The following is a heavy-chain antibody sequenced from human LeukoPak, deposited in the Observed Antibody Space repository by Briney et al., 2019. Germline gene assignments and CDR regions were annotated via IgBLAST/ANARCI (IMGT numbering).Heavy chain of an antibody. J-gene: IGHJ3*02. CDR3: ASGWSGYLHDAFDI. D-gene: IGHD3-3*01. CDR2: IIPMFGTA. V-gene: IGHV1-69*01. Sequence: SVKVSCKASGGTFSSYAISWVRQGPGQGREWMGGIIPMFGTANYAQKLQGRVTITADETTSTAYMEMSSLRSEDTAVYYCASGWSGYLHDAFDIWGQGTMVTVSS. CDR1: GGTFSSYA.